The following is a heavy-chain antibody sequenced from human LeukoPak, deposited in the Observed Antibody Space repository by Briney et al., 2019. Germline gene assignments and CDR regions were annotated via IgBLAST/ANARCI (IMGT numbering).Heavy chain of an antibody. D-gene: IGHD2-21*02. CDR3: ARDGSLVTATVIDY. CDR2: IWNDGNNK. J-gene: IGHJ4*02. Sequence: PGRSLRLSCAASGFTFGNCGMHWVRQAPGKGLEWVAFIWNDGNNKYYADSVKGRFTISRDDSKNTLYLQMDSLRAEDTAVYYCARDGSLVTATVIDYWGQGTLVTVSS. V-gene: IGHV3-33*01. CDR1: GFTFGNCG.